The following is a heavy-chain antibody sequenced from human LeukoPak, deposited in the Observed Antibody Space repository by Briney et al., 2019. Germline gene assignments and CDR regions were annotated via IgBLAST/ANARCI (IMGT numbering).Heavy chain of an antibody. CDR2: ISDGGGST. CDR3: VRGYPFGPYGMDV. Sequence: PAGSRRLACSVSRFPFTTYAMQWVRQAPGGGLECVSAISDGGGSTYYGDSVEGRFTISRDNSKNTLYRQMSSLRAEDTAVYFCVRGYPFGPYGMDVWGQGTTVTVSS. D-gene: IGHD5-18*01. J-gene: IGHJ6*02. V-gene: IGHV3-64D*09. CDR1: RFPFTTYA.